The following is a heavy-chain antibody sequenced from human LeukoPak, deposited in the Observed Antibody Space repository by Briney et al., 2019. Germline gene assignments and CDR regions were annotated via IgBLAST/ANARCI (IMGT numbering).Heavy chain of an antibody. CDR1: GYSFTSYW. D-gene: IGHD4-23*01. CDR2: IYPGDSDT. CDR3: ARPSGITPGPNAFDI. J-gene: IGHJ3*02. V-gene: IGHV5-51*03. Sequence: PGESLKISCKGSGYSFTSYWIGWVRQTPGKGLEWMGIIYPGDSDTRYSPSFQGQVTISADKSISTAYLQWSSLKASDTAIYYCARPSGITPGPNAFDIWGQGTMVTVSS.